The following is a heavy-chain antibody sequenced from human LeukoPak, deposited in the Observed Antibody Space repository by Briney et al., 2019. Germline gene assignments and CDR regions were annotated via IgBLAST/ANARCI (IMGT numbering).Heavy chain of an antibody. CDR2: ISGSGGST. V-gene: IGHV3-23*01. CDR1: GFTFSSYA. D-gene: IGHD4-17*01. CDR3: AKATPKTVTRAYFDY. J-gene: IGHJ4*02. Sequence: GGSLRLSCAASGFTFSSYAMSWVRQAPEKGLEWVSAISGSGGSTYYADSVKGRFTISRDNSKSTLYLQMDSLRVEDTALYYCAKATPKTVTRAYFDYWGQGALVIVSS.